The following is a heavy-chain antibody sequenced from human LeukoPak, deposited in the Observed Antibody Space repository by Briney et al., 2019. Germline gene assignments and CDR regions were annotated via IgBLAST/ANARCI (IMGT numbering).Heavy chain of an antibody. Sequence: SVKVSCKASGGTFSSYAISWVRQAPGQGLEWIGGIIPIFGTANYAQKFQGRVTITTDESTSTAYMELSSLRSEDTAVYYCASNSVSSGWPRIDYWGQGTLVTVSS. V-gene: IGHV1-69*05. J-gene: IGHJ4*02. D-gene: IGHD6-19*01. CDR2: IIPIFGTA. CDR1: GGTFSSYA. CDR3: ASNSVSSGWPRIDY.